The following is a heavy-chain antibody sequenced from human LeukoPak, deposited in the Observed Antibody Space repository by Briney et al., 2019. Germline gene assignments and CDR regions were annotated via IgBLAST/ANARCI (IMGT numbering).Heavy chain of an antibody. V-gene: IGHV3-21*01. CDR1: GFTFSSYS. CDR2: ISSSSSYI. CDR3: AGELYDYVWGSYYY. Sequence: GGSLRLSCAASGFTFSSYSMNWVRQAPGKGLEWVSSISSSSSYIYYADSVKGRFTISRDNAKNSLYLQMNSLSAEDTAVYYCAGELYDYVWGSYYYWGQGTLVTVSS. D-gene: IGHD3-16*01. J-gene: IGHJ4*02.